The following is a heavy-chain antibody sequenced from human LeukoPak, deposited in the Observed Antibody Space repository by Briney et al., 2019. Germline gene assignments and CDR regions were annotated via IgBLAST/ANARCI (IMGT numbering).Heavy chain of an antibody. J-gene: IGHJ1*01. Sequence: GGSLRLSCAASGFTFSSYWMTWVRQAPGKGLEWVANIKTDGSEKYYVDSVKGRFTISRDNAKNSLYLQMNSLRAEDTAVYYCATYSSLNRREFQYWGQGTLLTVSS. CDR1: GFTFSSYW. D-gene: IGHD3-22*01. CDR2: IKTDGSEK. CDR3: ATYSSLNRREFQY. V-gene: IGHV3-7*01.